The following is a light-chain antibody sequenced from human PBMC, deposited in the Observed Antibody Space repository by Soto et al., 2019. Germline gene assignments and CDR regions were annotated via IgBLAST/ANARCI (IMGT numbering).Light chain of an antibody. CDR3: CSYAGSPYV. CDR2: DVS. V-gene: IGLV2-11*01. CDR1: SSDVGGYKY. J-gene: IGLJ1*01. Sequence: QSALTQPRSVSGSPGQSVTISCTGTSSDVGGYKYVSWYQQHPGKAPKLMIYDVSERPSGIPDRFSGSKSGNTASLTIPGLHAEDEADYYCCSYAGSPYVFGTGTKVTVL.